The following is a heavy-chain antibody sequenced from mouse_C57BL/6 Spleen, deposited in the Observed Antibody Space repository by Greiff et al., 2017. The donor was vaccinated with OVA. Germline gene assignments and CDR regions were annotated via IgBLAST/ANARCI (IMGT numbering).Heavy chain of an antibody. Sequence: VQLQQPGAELVRPGSSVKLSCKASGYTFNSYWMDWVKQRPGQGLEWIGNIYPSDSETHYTQKFKDKATLTVDKSSSTAYMQLSSLTSEDSAVYYCARRGGSMVTSYAMDYWGQGTSVTVSS. CDR2: IYPSDSET. J-gene: IGHJ4*01. CDR3: ARRGGSMVTSYAMDY. D-gene: IGHD2-2*01. CDR1: GYTFNSYW. V-gene: IGHV1-61*01.